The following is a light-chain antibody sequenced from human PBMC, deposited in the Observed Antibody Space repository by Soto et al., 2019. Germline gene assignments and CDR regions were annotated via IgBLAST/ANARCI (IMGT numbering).Light chain of an antibody. V-gene: IGLV1-40*01. CDR2: GNS. J-gene: IGLJ1*01. Sequence: QSVLTQPPSMSGAPGQRVAISCTGSSSNIGAHYDVHWYQQLPGTAPKLLIYGNSNRPSGVPDRFSGSKSGTSASLAITGLQAEDEADYYCQSYDSSLSGYVFGTGTKVTVL. CDR3: QSYDSSLSGYV. CDR1: SSNIGAHYD.